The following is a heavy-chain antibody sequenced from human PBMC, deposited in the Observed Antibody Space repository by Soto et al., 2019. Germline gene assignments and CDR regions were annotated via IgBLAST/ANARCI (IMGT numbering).Heavy chain of an antibody. V-gene: IGHV4-39*01. CDR2: IYYSENT. J-gene: IGHJ6*03. CDR1: GGSISSSSNH. CDR3: ARVRVVPAAIGYYYYMDV. Sequence: SETLSLTCTVSGGSISSSSNHWGWIRQPPGKGLEWIGNIYYSENTYYNPSLKSRVTISVDTSKNQFSLRLTSVTAADTAVYYCARVRVVPAAIGYYYYMDVWGKGTTVTVSS. D-gene: IGHD2-2*01.